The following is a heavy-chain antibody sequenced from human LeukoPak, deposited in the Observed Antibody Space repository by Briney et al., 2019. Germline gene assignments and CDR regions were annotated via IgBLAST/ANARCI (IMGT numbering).Heavy chain of an antibody. V-gene: IGHV3-30*18. J-gene: IGHJ4*02. CDR1: GFTFSSYG. CDR3: AKGHRGVISPFDY. D-gene: IGHD3-10*01. CDR2: ISYDGSNK. Sequence: GGSLRLSCAASGFTFSSYGMHWVRQAPGKGLEWVAVISYDGSNKYYADSVKGRFTISRDNSKNTLYLQVNSLRAEDTAVYYCAKGHRGVISPFDYWGQGTLVTVSS.